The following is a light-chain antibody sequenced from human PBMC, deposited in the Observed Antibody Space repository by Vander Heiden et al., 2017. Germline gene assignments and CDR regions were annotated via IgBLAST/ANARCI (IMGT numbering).Light chain of an antibody. V-gene: IGLV2-11*01. CDR3: SSYAVSNEI. J-gene: IGLJ2*01. CDR1: NRDVGASNY. Sequence: QSALTQPRSVSGSPGQSVTISCAGTNRDVGASNYVPWYQHTPAKAPKRLIYDVNSRPSVVPDRFSGSKSGNTASLTISGLQAEDEADYYCSSYAVSNEIFGGGTKLTVL. CDR2: DVN.